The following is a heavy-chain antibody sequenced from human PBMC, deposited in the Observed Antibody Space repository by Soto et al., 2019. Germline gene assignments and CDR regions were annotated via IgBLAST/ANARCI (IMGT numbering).Heavy chain of an antibody. V-gene: IGHV4-31*01. D-gene: IGHD7-27*01. J-gene: IGHJ4*03. Sequence: QVQLQESGPGLVKPSQTLSLTCSVSGDSIRGGGHYWNWIRQFPGKGLAWIGYVYHRGSTHDNPSLRGLLTMSIDTSKNPFSLRLIYVTAADTALYYCARDTGLAPTVWGYWGHGTQVTVSS. CDR2: VYHRGST. CDR3: ARDTGLAPTVWGY. CDR1: GDSIRGGGHY.